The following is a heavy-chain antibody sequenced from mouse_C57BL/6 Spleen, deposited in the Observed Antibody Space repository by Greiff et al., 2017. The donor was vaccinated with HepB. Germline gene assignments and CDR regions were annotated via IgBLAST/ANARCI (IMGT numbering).Heavy chain of an antibody. Sequence: EVQLQQSGGGLVQPKGSLKLSCAASGFTFNTYAMHWVRQAPGKGLEWVARIRSKSSNYATYYADSVKDRFTISRDDSQSMHYLQMNNLKTEDTAMYYCVRGGGNWYYFDDWGQGTTLTVSS. J-gene: IGHJ2*01. D-gene: IGHD2-1*01. V-gene: IGHV10-3*01. CDR1: GFTFNTYA. CDR3: VRGGGNWYYFDD. CDR2: IRSKSSNYAT.